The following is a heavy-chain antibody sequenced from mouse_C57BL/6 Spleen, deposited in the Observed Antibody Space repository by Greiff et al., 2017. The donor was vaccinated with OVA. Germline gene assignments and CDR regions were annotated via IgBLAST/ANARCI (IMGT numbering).Heavy chain of an antibody. D-gene: IGHD1-1*01. V-gene: IGHV1-55*01. J-gene: IGHJ1*03. CDR2: IYPGSGST. Sequence: VQLQQSGAELVKPGASVKMSCKASGYTFTSYWITWVKQRPGQGLEWIGDIYPGSGSTNYNEKFKSKATLTVDTSSSTAYMQLSSLTSEDSAVYYCARIITTVVATGHWYFDVWGTGTTVTVSS. CDR1: GYTFTSYW. CDR3: ARIITTVVATGHWYFDV.